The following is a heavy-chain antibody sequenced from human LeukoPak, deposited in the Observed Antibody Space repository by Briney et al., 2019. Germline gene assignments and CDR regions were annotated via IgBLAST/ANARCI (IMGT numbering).Heavy chain of an antibody. D-gene: IGHD6-19*01. J-gene: IGHJ4*02. CDR3: ARKDGSSGWYSDY. CDR1: GGSISSYY. CDR2: IYYSGST. V-gene: IGHV4-59*12. Sequence: SETLSLTCTVSGGSISSYYWSWIRQPPGKGLEWIGYIYYSGSTNYNPSLKSRVTISVDTSKNQFSLNLSSVTAADTAVYFCARKDGSSGWYSDYWGQGTLVTVSS.